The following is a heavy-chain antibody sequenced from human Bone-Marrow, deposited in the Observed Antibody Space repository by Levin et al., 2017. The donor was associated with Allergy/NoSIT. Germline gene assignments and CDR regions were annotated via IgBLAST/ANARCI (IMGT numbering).Heavy chain of an antibody. D-gene: IGHD5-18*01. Sequence: NSGGSLRLSCEVSGFIFTNYYMSWIRQAPGKGLEWISYINTNGNTKYYGDSVKGRFSVFRDNAKNSLFLQMDRLRADDTAVYYCAREPGPFAAEYTYGSQAIDYWGQGTVVTVSS. V-gene: IGHV3-11*01. J-gene: IGHJ4*02. CDR2: INTNGNTK. CDR3: AREPGPFAAEYTYGSQAIDY. CDR1: GFIFTNYY.